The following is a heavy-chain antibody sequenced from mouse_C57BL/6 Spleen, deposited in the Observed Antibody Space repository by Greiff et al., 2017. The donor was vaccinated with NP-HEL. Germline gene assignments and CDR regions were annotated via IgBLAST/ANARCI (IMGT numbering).Heavy chain of an antibody. CDR3: ARDVLLPYWYFDV. V-gene: IGHV1-82*01. D-gene: IGHD1-1*01. J-gene: IGHJ1*03. CDR2: IYPGDGDT. CDR1: GYAFSSSW. Sequence: VQLQQSGPELVKPGASVKISCKASGYAFSSSWMNWVKQRPGKGLEWIGRIYPGDGDTNYNGKFKGKATLTADKSSSTAYMQLSSLTSEDSAVYFCARDVLLPYWYFDVWGTGTTVTVSS.